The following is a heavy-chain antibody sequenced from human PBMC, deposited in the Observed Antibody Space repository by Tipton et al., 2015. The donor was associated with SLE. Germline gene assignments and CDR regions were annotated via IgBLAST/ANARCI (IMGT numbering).Heavy chain of an antibody. CDR1: GYSISGGYY. CDR2: IYHSGST. CDR3: ARHLLEQWLNRHGMDV. D-gene: IGHD6-19*01. V-gene: IGHV4-38-2*01. Sequence: TLSLTCDVFGYSISGGYYWGWIRQTPGKGLEWIGSIYHSGSTNYTPSLESRVTISRDTSKNRFSLELTSGTAADTAVYYCARHLLEQWLNRHGMDVWGQGTTVTVSS. J-gene: IGHJ6*02.